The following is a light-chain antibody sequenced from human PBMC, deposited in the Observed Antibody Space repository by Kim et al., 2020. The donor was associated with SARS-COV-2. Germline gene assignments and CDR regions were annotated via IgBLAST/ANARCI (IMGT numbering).Light chain of an antibody. CDR2: EVS. Sequence: ITISCTGTSRDVGSYNLVSWYQQHPGKAPKLMIYEVSKRPSGVSNRFSGSKSGNTASLTISGLQAEDEADYYCCSYAGSSTLYVIFGGGTQLTVL. CDR3: CSYAGSSTLYVI. V-gene: IGLV2-23*02. J-gene: IGLJ2*01. CDR1: SRDVGSYNL.